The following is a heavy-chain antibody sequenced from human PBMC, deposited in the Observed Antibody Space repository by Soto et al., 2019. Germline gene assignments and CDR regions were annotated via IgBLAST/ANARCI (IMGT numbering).Heavy chain of an antibody. CDR1: GFTFTGNW. D-gene: IGHD1-26*01. V-gene: IGHV3-74*01. CDR2: INRDGAAT. Sequence: GGSLRLSCAASGFTFTGNWMHWVRQGPGKGLVWVARINRDGAATTYADSVTGRFTISRDNSKNTLYLQMNSLGAEDTAVYYCATVGTGSYNWFDPWGQGTMVTVSS. J-gene: IGHJ5*02. CDR3: ATVGTGSYNWFDP.